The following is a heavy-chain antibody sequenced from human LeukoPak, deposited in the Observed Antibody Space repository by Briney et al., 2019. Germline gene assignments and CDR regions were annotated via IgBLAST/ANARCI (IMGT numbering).Heavy chain of an antibody. V-gene: IGHV4-39*07. D-gene: IGHD4-23*01. Sequence: SETLSLTCTVSGVSISSSNSYWSWIRQPPGKGLEWIGETNHSGSTNYNPSLKSRVTISVDTSKNQFSLKLSSVTAADTAVYYCARGVNGGIYYYYYYMDVWGKGTTVTVSS. CDR3: ARGVNGGIYYYYYYMDV. CDR2: TNHSGST. J-gene: IGHJ6*03. CDR1: GVSISSSNSY.